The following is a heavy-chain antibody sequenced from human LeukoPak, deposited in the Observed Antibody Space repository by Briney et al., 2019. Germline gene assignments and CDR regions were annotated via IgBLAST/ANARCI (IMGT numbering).Heavy chain of an antibody. Sequence: GGSLRLSCAASGSTFSNAWMSWVRQAPGKGLEWVGRIKSKTDGGTTDYAAPVKGRFTISRDDSKNTLYLQMNSLKTEDTAMYYCTTVSMITFGGVIVNRNYWGQGTLVTVSS. J-gene: IGHJ4*02. CDR1: GSTFSNAW. CDR3: TTVSMITFGGVIVNRNY. D-gene: IGHD3-16*02. CDR2: IKSKTDGGTT. V-gene: IGHV3-15*01.